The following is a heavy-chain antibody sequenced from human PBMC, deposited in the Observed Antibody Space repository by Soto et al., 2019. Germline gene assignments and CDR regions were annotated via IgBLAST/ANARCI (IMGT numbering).Heavy chain of an antibody. CDR3: AKGAPGIAVAGTGYFQH. CDR1: GFTFISYA. D-gene: IGHD6-19*01. V-gene: IGHV3-23*01. CDR2: ISGSGDST. Sequence: PGGSLRLSCAASGFTFISYAMSWVRQAPGKGLEWVSGISGSGDSTYYADSVKGRFTISRDNSKNTLYLQMNSLRAEDTAVYYCAKGAPGIAVAGTGYFQHWGQGTLVTVSS. J-gene: IGHJ1*01.